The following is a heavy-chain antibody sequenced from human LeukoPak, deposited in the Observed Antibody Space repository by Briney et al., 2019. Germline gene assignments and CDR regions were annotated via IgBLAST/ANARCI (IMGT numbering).Heavy chain of an antibody. Sequence: SETLSLTCTVSGGSISSYYWSWIRQPPGKGLEWIGYIYYSGSTNYNPSLKSRVTISVDTSKNQFSLKLSSVTAADTAVYYCARVLAMAGEKYFDLWGRGTLVTVSS. J-gene: IGHJ2*01. CDR1: GGSISSYY. D-gene: IGHD3-3*02. CDR2: IYYSGST. CDR3: ARVLAMAGEKYFDL. V-gene: IGHV4-59*01.